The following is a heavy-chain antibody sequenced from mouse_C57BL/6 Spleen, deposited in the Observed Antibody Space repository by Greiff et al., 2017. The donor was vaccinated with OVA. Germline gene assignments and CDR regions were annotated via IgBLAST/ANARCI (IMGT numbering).Heavy chain of an antibody. D-gene: IGHD1-1*01. CDR1: GYTFKDYY. CDR3: ARGCSDCYFDG. V-gene: IGHV14-1*01. CDR2: IDPEDGDT. Sequence: EVQLQQPGAELVKPGASVKLSCKASGYTFKDYYMHWVKQRPEQGLEWIGRIDPEDGDTKYTPKFQGKATMTVDTSSSTAYLQLSSLTSGDTAVYYCARGCSDCYFDGWGKGTTVTVAS. J-gene: IGHJ1*03.